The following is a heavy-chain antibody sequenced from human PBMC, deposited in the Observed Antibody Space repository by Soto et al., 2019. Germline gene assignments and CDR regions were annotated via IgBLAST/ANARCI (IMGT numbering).Heavy chain of an antibody. CDR2: ISGSGGST. CDR3: AKLENRYDYIWGSYRPIDY. J-gene: IGHJ4*02. D-gene: IGHD3-16*02. CDR1: GFTFSSYA. Sequence: GGSLRLSCAASGFTFSSYAMSWVRQAPGKGLEWVSAISGSGGSTYYADSVKGRFTISRDNSKNTLYLQMNSLRAEDTAVYYCAKLENRYDYIWGSYRPIDYWGQGTLVTVSS. V-gene: IGHV3-23*01.